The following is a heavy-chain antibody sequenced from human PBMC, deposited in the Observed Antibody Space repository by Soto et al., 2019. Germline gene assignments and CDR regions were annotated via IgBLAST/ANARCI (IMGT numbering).Heavy chain of an antibody. Sequence: QVQLVQSGAEVRRPGASVKVACKASGYTFTSYDINWVRQAPGQGLEWMGWMSPNSGDRGYAQKFQGRVTMIRETSITTAYMELSSLRSEDTAVYYCARGWDEYSSSLTANWFDPWGQGTLVTVSS. CDR1: GYTFTSYD. J-gene: IGHJ5*02. D-gene: IGHD6-6*01. CDR2: MSPNSGDR. CDR3: ARGWDEYSSSLTANWFDP. V-gene: IGHV1-8*01.